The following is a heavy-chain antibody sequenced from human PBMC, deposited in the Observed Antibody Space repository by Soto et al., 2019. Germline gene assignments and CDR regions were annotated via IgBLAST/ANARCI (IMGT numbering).Heavy chain of an antibody. Sequence: PSETLSLTCAVYGGSFSGYYWSWIRQPPGKGLEWIGEINHSGSTNCNPSLKSRVTISVDTSKNQFSLKLSSVTAADTAVYYCARGAHYYDSSGYYWGYYYYYGMDVWGQGTTVTVSS. V-gene: IGHV4-34*01. D-gene: IGHD3-22*01. CDR2: INHSGST. CDR1: GGSFSGYY. J-gene: IGHJ6*02. CDR3: ARGAHYYDSSGYYWGYYYYYGMDV.